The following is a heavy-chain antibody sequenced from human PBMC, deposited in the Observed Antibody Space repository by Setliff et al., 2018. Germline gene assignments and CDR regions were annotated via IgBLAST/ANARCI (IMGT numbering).Heavy chain of an antibody. CDR1: GFTFSTYR. CDR3: ARNGSGSGGYAGLES. J-gene: IGHJ4*02. Sequence: GGSLRLSCAASGFTFSTYRMHWVRQAPGKGLEWVSVIWDDGVKKYHADSVKGRFTISRDNSKNTLYLQMNSLGPEDTAGYYCARNGSGSGGYAGLESWGQGTPVTVS. CDR2: IWDDGVKK. D-gene: IGHD2-15*01. V-gene: IGHV3-33*08.